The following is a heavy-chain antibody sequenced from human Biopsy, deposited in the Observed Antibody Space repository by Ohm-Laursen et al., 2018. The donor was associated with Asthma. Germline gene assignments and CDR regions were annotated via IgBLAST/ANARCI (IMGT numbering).Heavy chain of an antibody. Sequence: SLRLSCSAPGFSFSNFAIHWVRQAPGKGLEWVGVISKDASTQDYADSVKGRFTMARDNSKNTLDLQMNSLREEDTAVYYCVRDGTDDAFDIWGQGTVVCVSS. J-gene: IGHJ3*02. CDR1: GFSFSNFA. D-gene: IGHD1-1*01. V-gene: IGHV3-30*01. CDR2: ISKDASTQ. CDR3: VRDGTDDAFDI.